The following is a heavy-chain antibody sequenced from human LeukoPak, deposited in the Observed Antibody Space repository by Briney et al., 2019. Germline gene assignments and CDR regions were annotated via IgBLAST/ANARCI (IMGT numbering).Heavy chain of an antibody. CDR3: ARGPSQLWLDY. V-gene: IGHV1-69*04. D-gene: IGHD5-18*01. Sequence: SVKVSCKASGGTFSSCAISWVRQAPGQGLEWMGRIIPILGIANYAQKFQGRVTITADKSTSTAYMELSSLRSEDTAVYYCARGPSQLWLDYWGQGTLVTVSS. J-gene: IGHJ4*02. CDR2: IIPILGIA. CDR1: GGTFSSCA.